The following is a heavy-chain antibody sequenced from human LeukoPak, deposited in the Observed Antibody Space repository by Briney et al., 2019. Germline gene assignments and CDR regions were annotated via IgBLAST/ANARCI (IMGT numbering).Heavy chain of an antibody. V-gene: IGHV3-21*01. D-gene: IGHD2-2*01. Sequence: GGSLRLSCAASGFTFSSYSRNWVRQAPGKGLEWVSSISSSSSYIYYADSVKGRFTISRDNAKNSLYLQMNSLRAEDTAVYYCARAGYCSSTSCYRPDYWGQGTLVTVSS. J-gene: IGHJ4*02. CDR2: ISSSSSYI. CDR3: ARAGYCSSTSCYRPDY. CDR1: GFTFSSYS.